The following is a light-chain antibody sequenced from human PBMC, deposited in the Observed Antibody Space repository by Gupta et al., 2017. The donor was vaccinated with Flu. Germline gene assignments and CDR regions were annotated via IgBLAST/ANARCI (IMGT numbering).Light chain of an antibody. CDR3: AAWDDSLSGRWV. J-gene: IGLJ3*02. CDR1: SSNIGNNY. Sequence: QSVLTQPPSASGTPGQRVTISCSGSSSNIGNNYVYWYQRLPGTAPKLLIYRNNQRPSGVPDRFSGSKSGTPASLAISGLRSEDEADYYCAAWDDSLSGRWVFGGGTKLTVL. CDR2: RNN. V-gene: IGLV1-47*01.